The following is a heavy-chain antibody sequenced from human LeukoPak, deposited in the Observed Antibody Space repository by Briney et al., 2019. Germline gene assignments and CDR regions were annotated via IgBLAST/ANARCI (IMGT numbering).Heavy chain of an antibody. V-gene: IGHV4-34*12. CDR1: AGSITRYY. D-gene: IGHD3-10*01. CDR2: IIQSVPT. CDR3: ARLGRRSSGSYYNEFDGYYYYYMDV. Sequence: SPTHSPTCTVAAGSITRYYWGCISQPPGKGREWIGVIIQSVPTNYNPSLKSRVTISVDTSKNQFSLKLSSVTAADTAVYYCARLGRRSSGSYYNEFDGYYYYYMDVWGKGTTVTISS. J-gene: IGHJ6*03.